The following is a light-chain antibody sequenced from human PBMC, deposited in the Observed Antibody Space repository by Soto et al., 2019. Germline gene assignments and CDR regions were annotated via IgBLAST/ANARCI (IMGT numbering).Light chain of an antibody. J-gene: IGKJ3*01. Sequence: EIVMTQSPATLSVSPGERATLSCRASQSVSSNLAWYQQKPGQAPRLLIYGASTRATGIPARFRGSGSGTELTLTISSLQSEDFAVYYCQQYNNWSVTFGPGTKVDIK. V-gene: IGKV3-15*01. CDR3: QQYNNWSVT. CDR1: QSVSSN. CDR2: GAS.